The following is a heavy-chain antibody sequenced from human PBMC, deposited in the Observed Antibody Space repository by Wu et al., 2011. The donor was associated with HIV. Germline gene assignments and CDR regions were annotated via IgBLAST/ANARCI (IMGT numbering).Heavy chain of an antibody. CDR3: ASSYCSGGSCYSLPVEYYYYGMDV. CDR2: IIPIFGTA. V-gene: IGHV1-69*05. Sequence: QVQLVQSGAEVKKPGSSVKVSCKASGGTFSSYAISWVRQAPGQGLEWMGGIIPIFGTANYAQKFQGRVTITTDESTSTAYMELSSLRSEDTAVYYCASSYCSGGSCYSLPVEYYYYGMDVVGPRDHGHRLL. J-gene: IGHJ6*02. D-gene: IGHD2-15*01. CDR1: GGTFSSYA.